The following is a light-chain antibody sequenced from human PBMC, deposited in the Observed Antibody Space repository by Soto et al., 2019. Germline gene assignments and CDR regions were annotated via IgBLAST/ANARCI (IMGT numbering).Light chain of an antibody. CDR3: QQYGSSPPIT. CDR1: QSVSYN. CDR2: GAS. V-gene: IGKV3-15*01. J-gene: IGKJ5*01. Sequence: EIVMTQSPATLSVSPGERATLSCRASQSVSYNLAWYQQKPGQAPRLLIYGASTRATGIPARFSGSGSGTEFTLTISRLEPEDFAVYYCQQYGSSPPITFGQGTRLEIK.